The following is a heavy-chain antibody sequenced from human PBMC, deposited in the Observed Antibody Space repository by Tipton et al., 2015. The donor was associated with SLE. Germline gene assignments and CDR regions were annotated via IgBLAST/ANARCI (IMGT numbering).Heavy chain of an antibody. J-gene: IGHJ3*02. V-gene: IGHV3-21*03. D-gene: IGHD2-15*01. CDR1: GFTFSSYS. Sequence: SLRLSCAASGFTFSSYSMNWVRQAPGKGLEWVSSISSSSSYIYYADSVKGRFTISRDNDRNSLYLQMNSLRAEDTAVYYCARDGCSGGCCPGAFDIWGQGTMVTVSS. CDR2: ISSSSSYI. CDR3: ARDGCSGGCCPGAFDI.